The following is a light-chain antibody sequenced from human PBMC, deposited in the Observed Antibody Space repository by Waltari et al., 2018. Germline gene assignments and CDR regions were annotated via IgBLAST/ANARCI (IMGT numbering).Light chain of an antibody. CDR1: NSAIGPYNY. Sequence: QSALTQPPSASGSPGQSVTISCSGTNSAIGPYNYVSWFQQHPGRAPKLLIYEVNKRPSGVPDRFSGSKSDNRASLTVSGLQADDEAVYHCSSYAGSNTLVFGGGTRLTVL. CDR2: EVN. V-gene: IGLV2-8*01. CDR3: SSYAGSNTLV. J-gene: IGLJ2*01.